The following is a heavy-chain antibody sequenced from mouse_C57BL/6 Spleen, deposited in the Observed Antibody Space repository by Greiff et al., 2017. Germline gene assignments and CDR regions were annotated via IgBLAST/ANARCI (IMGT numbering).Heavy chain of an antibody. D-gene: IGHD4-1*01. Sequence: QVQLQQPGAELVRPGTSVKLSCKASGYTFTSYWMHWVKQRPGQGLEWIGVIDPSDSYTNYNQKFKGKATLTVDTSSSTAYMQLSSLTSEDSAVYYCARWAWDYFDYWGQGTTLTVSS. CDR2: IDPSDSYT. CDR3: ARWAWDYFDY. J-gene: IGHJ2*01. CDR1: GYTFTSYW. V-gene: IGHV1-59*01.